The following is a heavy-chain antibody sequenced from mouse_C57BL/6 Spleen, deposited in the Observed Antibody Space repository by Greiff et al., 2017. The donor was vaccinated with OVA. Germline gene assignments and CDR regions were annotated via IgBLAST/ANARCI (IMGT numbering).Heavy chain of an antibody. V-gene: IGHV14-2*01. CDR1: GFNFTDYY. CDR2: IDPADGGT. J-gene: IGHJ4*01. Sequence: VQLQQSGAELVKPGASVKLSCKASGFNFTDYYMHWVKQRTEQGLEWIGRIDPADGGTKYAPNFQGQATITADTSSNTAYLQLSSLTSEDTAVDDCARSEGDYCRDYWGQGTSVTVSS. CDR3: ARSEGDYCRDY.